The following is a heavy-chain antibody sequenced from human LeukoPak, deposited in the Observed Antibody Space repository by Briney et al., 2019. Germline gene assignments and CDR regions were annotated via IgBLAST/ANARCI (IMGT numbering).Heavy chain of an antibody. Sequence: GGSLRLSCAASGFTVSSNFMTWVRQASGKGLEWVSINYPGGTTYSADSVKGRFTISRDDSKNTLYLQMNSLRPDDTAVYYCARVLRSGHSGYALDIWGQGTMVTVSS. J-gene: IGHJ3*02. D-gene: IGHD3-3*01. CDR2: NYPGGTT. V-gene: IGHV3-66*02. CDR1: GFTVSSNF. CDR3: ARVLRSGHSGYALDI.